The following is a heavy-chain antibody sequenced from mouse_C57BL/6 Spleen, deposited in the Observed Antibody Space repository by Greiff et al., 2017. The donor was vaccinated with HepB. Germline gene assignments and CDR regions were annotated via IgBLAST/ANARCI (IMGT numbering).Heavy chain of an antibody. CDR2: IDPEDGET. V-gene: IGHV14-2*01. J-gene: IGHJ1*03. D-gene: IGHD1-1*01. Sequence: VQLQQSGAELVKPGASVKLSCTASGFNIKDYYMHWVKQRTEQGLEWIGRIDPEDGETKYAAKFQGKATITADTSSNTAYLQLSSLTSEDTAVYYCATTTVVANWYFDVWGTGTTVTVSS. CDR1: GFNIKDYY. CDR3: ATTTVVANWYFDV.